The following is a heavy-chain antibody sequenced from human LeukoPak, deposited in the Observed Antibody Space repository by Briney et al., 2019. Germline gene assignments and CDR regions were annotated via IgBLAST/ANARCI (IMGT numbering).Heavy chain of an antibody. J-gene: IGHJ4*02. Sequence: SETLSLTCTVYGGSISSYYWSWIRQPPGKGLEWIGYIYYSGSTNYNPSLKSRVTISVDTSKNQFSLKLSSVTAADTAVYYRASVEWYMLTGYYVDYWGQGTLVTVSS. CDR1: GGSISSYY. CDR2: IYYSGST. V-gene: IGHV4-59*01. CDR3: ASVEWYMLTGYYVDY. D-gene: IGHD3-9*01.